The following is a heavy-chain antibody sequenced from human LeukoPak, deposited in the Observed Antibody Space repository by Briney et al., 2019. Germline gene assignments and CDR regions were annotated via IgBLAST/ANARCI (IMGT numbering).Heavy chain of an antibody. J-gene: IGHJ6*02. Sequence: SETLSLTCTVSGGSISSGGYYWSWIRQHPGKGLEWIGYIYYSGSTYYNPSLKSRVTISVDTSKNQFSLKLSSVTAADTAVYYCARGLLRFLEWLTVGRYYYYYGMDVWGQGTTVTVSS. CDR3: ARGLLRFLEWLTVGRYYYYYGMDV. CDR1: GGSISSGGYY. D-gene: IGHD3-3*01. CDR2: IYYSGST. V-gene: IGHV4-31*03.